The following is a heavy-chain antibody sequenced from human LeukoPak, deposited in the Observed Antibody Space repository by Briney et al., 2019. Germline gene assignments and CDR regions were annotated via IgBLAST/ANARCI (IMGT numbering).Heavy chain of an antibody. Sequence: PGGSLRLSCAASGFTFSSYSMNWVRQAPGKGLEWVSSISSISSYIYYADSVKGRFTVSRDNAKNSLYLQMDSLRAEDTAVYYCARDPSGTYYPRVSGALDIWGQGTMVTVSS. J-gene: IGHJ3*02. CDR3: ARDPSGTYYPRVSGALDI. CDR1: GFTFSSYS. CDR2: ISSISSYI. D-gene: IGHD1-26*01. V-gene: IGHV3-21*01.